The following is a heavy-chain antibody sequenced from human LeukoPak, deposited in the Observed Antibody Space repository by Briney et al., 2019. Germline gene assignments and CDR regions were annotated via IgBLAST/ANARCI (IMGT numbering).Heavy chain of an antibody. CDR2: IPYDGSNK. J-gene: IGHJ4*02. CDR3: AKDRNAVTTRIPDC. Sequence: PGGSLRLSCAASGFTFSSYGMHWVRQAPGKGLEWVAVIPYDGSNKYYADSVKGRFTISRDNSKNTLYLQMNGLRAEDTAVYYCAKDRNAVTTRIPDCWGQGTLVTVSS. CDR1: GFTFSSYG. V-gene: IGHV3-30*18. D-gene: IGHD4-17*01.